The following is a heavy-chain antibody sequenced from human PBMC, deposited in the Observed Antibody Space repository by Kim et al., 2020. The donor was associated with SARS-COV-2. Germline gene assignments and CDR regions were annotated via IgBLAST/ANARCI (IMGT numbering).Heavy chain of an antibody. J-gene: IGHJ6*02. D-gene: IGHD3-10*01. V-gene: IGHV3-53*01. CDR2: IYSGGRT. Sequence: GGSLRLSCAASGFTVSSNYMSWVRQTPGKGLEWVSVIYSGGRTYYADSVKGRFTISRDNSKNTQYLQMNSLRAEDTAVYYCVRQDYYGSGSYMSYYYGMDVWGQGTTVTVSS. CDR3: VRQDYYGSGSYMSYYYGMDV. CDR1: GFTVSSNY.